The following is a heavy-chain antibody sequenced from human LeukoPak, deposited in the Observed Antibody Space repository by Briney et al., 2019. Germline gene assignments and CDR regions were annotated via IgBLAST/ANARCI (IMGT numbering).Heavy chain of an antibody. CDR1: GGSISSSSYY. CDR2: IYYSGST. J-gene: IGHJ2*01. CDR3: ARGSRTTMIVGYFDL. V-gene: IGHV4-61*01. D-gene: IGHD3-22*01. Sequence: PSETLSLTCTVSGGSISSSSYYWSWIRQPPGKGLEWIGYIYYSGSTNYNPSLKSRVTISVDTSKNQFSLKLSSVTAADTAVYYCARGSRTTMIVGYFDLWGRGTLDTVSS.